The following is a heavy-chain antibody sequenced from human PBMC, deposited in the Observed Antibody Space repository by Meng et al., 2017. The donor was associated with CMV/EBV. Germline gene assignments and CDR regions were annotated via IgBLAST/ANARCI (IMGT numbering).Heavy chain of an antibody. CDR1: GFTFSSYA. CDR2: ISYDGSNK. Sequence: GESLKISCAASGFTFSSYAMHWVRQAPGKGLEWVAVISYDGSNKYYADSVKGRFTISRDNSKNTLYLQMNSLRAEDTAVYYCARDLLKGGIAARPAGMGYWGQGTLVTVSS. CDR3: ARDLLKGGIAARPAGMGY. J-gene: IGHJ4*02. D-gene: IGHD6-6*01. V-gene: IGHV3-30-3*01.